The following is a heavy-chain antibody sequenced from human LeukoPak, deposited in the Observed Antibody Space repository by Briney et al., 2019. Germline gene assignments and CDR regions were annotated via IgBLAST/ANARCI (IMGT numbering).Heavy chain of an antibody. V-gene: IGHV4-39*01. CDR3: ASEYSSSWYVAY. J-gene: IGHJ4*02. D-gene: IGHD6-13*01. Sequence: KPSETLSLTCTVSGGSISSSSYYWGWIRQPPGKGLEWIGSIYYSGSTYYHPSLKSRVTISVDTSKNQFSLKLSSVTAADTAVYYCASEYSSSWYVAYWGQGTLVTVSS. CDR2: IYYSGST. CDR1: GGSISSSSYY.